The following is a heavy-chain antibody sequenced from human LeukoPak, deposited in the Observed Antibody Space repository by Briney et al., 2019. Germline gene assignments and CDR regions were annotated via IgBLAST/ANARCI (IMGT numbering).Heavy chain of an antibody. V-gene: IGHV1-2*02. J-gene: IGHJ4*02. Sequence: ASVKVSCKASGYTFIGYFMHWVRQAPGQGLEWMGWINPNSGGTNYAQKFQGRVTMTRDTSISTTYMELNRLRSDDTAVHYCARASGYCSSTSCPDMDYWGQGTLVTVSS. CDR1: GYTFIGYF. CDR3: ARASGYCSSTSCPDMDY. CDR2: INPNSGGT. D-gene: IGHD2-2*01.